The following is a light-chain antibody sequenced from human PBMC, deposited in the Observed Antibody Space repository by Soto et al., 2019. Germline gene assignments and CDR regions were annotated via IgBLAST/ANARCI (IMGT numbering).Light chain of an antibody. CDR1: QSVSSSH. V-gene: IGKV3-20*01. CDR3: QQYGSSPT. J-gene: IGKJ4*01. Sequence: ESVLTQSPGTLSLSPGERATLSCRASQSVSSSHLAWYQQKPGQAPRLLIYGASSRATGIPDRFSGSGSGTDFTLTISRLEPEDFAVYYCQQYGSSPTFGGGTKVDIK. CDR2: GAS.